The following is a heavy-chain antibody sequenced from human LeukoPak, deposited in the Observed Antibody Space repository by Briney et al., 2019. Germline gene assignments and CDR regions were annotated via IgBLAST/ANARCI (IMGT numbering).Heavy chain of an antibody. CDR3: ARERSEGFDY. V-gene: IGHV3-30*15. J-gene: IGHJ4*02. CDR2: ISYDGSNK. Sequence: GRSLRLSCAASGFTFSSYAMQWVRQAPGKGLEWVAVISYDGSNKYYADSVKGRFTISRDNSKNTLYLQMSSLRAEDTAVYYCARERSEGFDYWGQGTLVTVSS. D-gene: IGHD6-25*01. CDR1: GFTFSSYA.